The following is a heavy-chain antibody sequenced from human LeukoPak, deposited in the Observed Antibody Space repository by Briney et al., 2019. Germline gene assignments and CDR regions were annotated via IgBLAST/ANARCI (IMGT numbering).Heavy chain of an antibody. D-gene: IGHD3-10*01. CDR1: GYSISSGYY. Sequence: SETLSLTCTVSGYSISSGYYWGWIRPPPGKGLEWIGSIYHSGRTYYNPSLKSRVTISVDTSKNQFSLKLSSVTAADTAVYYCARGRYYYGSGLYYFDYWGQGTLVTVSS. CDR3: ARGRYYYGSGLYYFDY. J-gene: IGHJ4*02. V-gene: IGHV4-38-2*02. CDR2: IYHSGRT.